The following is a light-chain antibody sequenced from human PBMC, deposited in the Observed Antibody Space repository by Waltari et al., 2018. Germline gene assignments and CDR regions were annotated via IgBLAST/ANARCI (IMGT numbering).Light chain of an antibody. V-gene: IGKV1-17*03. J-gene: IGKJ2*03. CDR3: QQHNSHPYS. Sequence: DIQMTQSPSSFSASVGDRVTITCRASQTISSYLAWYQQKPGKVPKLLIYAASSLESGVPSRFSGSGSGTEFTLTISSLQPEDVATYYCQQHNSHPYSFGQGTKVEIK. CDR2: AAS. CDR1: QTISSY.